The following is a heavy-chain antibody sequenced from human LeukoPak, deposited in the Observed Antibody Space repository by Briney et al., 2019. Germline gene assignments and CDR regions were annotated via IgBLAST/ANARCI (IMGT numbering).Heavy chain of an antibody. CDR3: ASRYYSSGWFHYYYYMDV. J-gene: IGHJ6*03. CDR1: GDSISSSSYY. Sequence: PSETLSLTCTVSGDSISSSSYYWVWIRQPPGKGLEWIGTIYHSGSTNYNPSLKSRVTISVDTSKNQFSLKLSSVTAADTAVYYCASRYYSSGWFHYYYYMDVWGKGTTVTVSS. V-gene: IGHV4-39*07. CDR2: IYHSGST. D-gene: IGHD6-19*01.